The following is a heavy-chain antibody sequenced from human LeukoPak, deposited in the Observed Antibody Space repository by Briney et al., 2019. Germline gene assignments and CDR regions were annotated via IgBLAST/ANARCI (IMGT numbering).Heavy chain of an antibody. CDR3: ASHHGRGEAFDY. D-gene: IGHD3-10*01. CDR2: MYYSGIP. V-gene: IGHV4-59*08. CDR1: GASISDYY. Sequence: PSETLSLTCTVSGASISDYYWSWIRQPPGKRLEGIAYMYYSGIPNYSRSLKSRVTMSADKSNNQVSLTLTSATAADTAVYYCASHHGRGEAFDYWGRGTLVTVSS. J-gene: IGHJ4*02.